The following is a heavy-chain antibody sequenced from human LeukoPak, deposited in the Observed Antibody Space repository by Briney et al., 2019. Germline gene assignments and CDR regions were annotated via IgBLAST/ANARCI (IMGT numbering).Heavy chain of an antibody. D-gene: IGHD1-26*01. CDR2: ITWDGGST. CDR1: GFSFDDYS. Sequence: PGGSLRLSCAASGFSFDDYSMHRVRQAPGKGLEWVSLITWDGGSTYYADSVKGRFTISRDNSKNSLYLQMHSLRAEDSALYYCSKAGGGGRDLFDYWGQGTLVTVSS. CDR3: SKAGGGGRDLFDY. V-gene: IGHV3-43D*03. J-gene: IGHJ4*02.